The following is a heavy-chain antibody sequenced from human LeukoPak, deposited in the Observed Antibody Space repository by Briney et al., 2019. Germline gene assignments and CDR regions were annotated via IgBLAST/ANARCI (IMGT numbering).Heavy chain of an antibody. Sequence: SETLSLTCTVSGGSISSHYWSWIRQPPGKTLEWIGYIYYSGSTNYNPSLRSRATISVDSSKNQFSLKLSPVTAADTAVYYCARGSGQWGFDSWGQGTLVTVSS. CDR1: GGSISSHY. V-gene: IGHV4-59*11. CDR2: IYYSGST. J-gene: IGHJ4*02. CDR3: ARGSGQWGFDS. D-gene: IGHD3-10*01.